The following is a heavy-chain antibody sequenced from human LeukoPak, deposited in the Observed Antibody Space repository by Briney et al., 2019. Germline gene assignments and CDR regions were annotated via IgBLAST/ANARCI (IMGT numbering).Heavy chain of an antibody. CDR3: ARQPALGAVAAMRGVPFDY. CDR1: GYNFTSYW. V-gene: IGHV5-51*01. Sequence: GESLKISCKGSGYNFTSYWIGWVRQMPGKGLEWMGIIYPGDSDTRYSPSFRGQVTMSADKSISTAYLQWSSLKASDTAIYYCARQPALGAVAAMRGVPFDYWGQGTLVTVSA. J-gene: IGHJ4*02. D-gene: IGHD6-19*01. CDR2: IYPGDSDT.